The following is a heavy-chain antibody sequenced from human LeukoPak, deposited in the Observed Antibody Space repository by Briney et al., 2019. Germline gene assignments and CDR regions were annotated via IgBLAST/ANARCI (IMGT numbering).Heavy chain of an antibody. J-gene: IGHJ4*02. CDR3: ARDVEQWLVRVYYFDY. Sequence: HPGGSLRLSCATSGFTLSSYSMNWVRQAPGKGLEWVSYISSGRTTIYYADSVEGRFTISRDNAKNSLYLQMNSLRAEDTAVYYCARDVEQWLVRVYYFDYWGQGTLVTVSS. CDR1: GFTLSSYS. CDR2: ISSGRTTI. D-gene: IGHD6-19*01. V-gene: IGHV3-48*01.